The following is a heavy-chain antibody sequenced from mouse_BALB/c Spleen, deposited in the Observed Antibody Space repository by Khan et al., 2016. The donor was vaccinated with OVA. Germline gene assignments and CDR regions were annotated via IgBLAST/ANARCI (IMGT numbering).Heavy chain of an antibody. CDR2: IWAGGST. Sequence: QVQLKQSGPGLVAPSQTLSITCTVSGFSLSNYGVHWVRQPPGKGLEWLGVIWAGGSTNHNSALMSRLSISKDDSKSQVFLKMNSLHTDDTAMYYCARAFYTGAWFAYWGQGTLVTVSA. CDR1: GFSLSNYG. CDR3: ARAFYTGAWFAY. J-gene: IGHJ3*01. D-gene: IGHD1-1*01. V-gene: IGHV2-9*02.